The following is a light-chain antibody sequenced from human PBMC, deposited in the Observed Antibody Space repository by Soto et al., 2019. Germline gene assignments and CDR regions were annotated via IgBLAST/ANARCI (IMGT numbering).Light chain of an antibody. J-gene: IGLJ2*01. CDR1: SSDPATDKY. CDR2: EVR. V-gene: IGLV2-8*01. CDR3: TSDARSNSVI. Sequence: QAALTQPPSASGSPGQSVTISCTGTSSDPATDKYVSWYQQHPGKAPKVMIYEVRKRPSGVPDRFSGSKSGNAASLTVSGLQAEEEADYYCTSDARSNSVIFGGGTKLAVL.